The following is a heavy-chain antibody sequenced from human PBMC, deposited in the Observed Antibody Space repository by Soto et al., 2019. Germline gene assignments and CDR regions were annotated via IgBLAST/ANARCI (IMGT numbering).Heavy chain of an antibody. J-gene: IGHJ4*02. Sequence: DSVKVSYKASGYTFTSYDIYWVRQATGQGLEWMGWMNPNTGNSGYAQKFQGRVTMTSDTSISTAHMELSSLRSEDTAVYYCARRAETNGWNVFGADKYYFDFWGQGTLVTVS. CDR2: MNPNTGNS. V-gene: IGHV1-8*01. CDR3: ARRAETNGWNVFGADKYYFDF. CDR1: GYTFTSYD. D-gene: IGHD1-1*01.